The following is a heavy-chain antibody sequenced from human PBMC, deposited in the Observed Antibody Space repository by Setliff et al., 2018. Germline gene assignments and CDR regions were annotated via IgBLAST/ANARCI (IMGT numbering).Heavy chain of an antibody. CDR1: GFIFDDYG. Sequence: PGGSLRLSCAASGFIFDDYGMGWVRQVPGKGLEWVSGINWNGGSTSYADSVKGRFTISRDNAKNSLYLQMNSLRVEDTAFFYCANYEQRPRNLDYWGQGTLVTVSS. V-gene: IGHV3-20*04. D-gene: IGHD3-3*01. CDR2: INWNGGST. J-gene: IGHJ4*02. CDR3: ANYEQRPRNLDY.